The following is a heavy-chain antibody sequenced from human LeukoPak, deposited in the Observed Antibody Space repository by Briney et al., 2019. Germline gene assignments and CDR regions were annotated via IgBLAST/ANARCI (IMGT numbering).Heavy chain of an antibody. Sequence: SETLSLTCAVYGGSFSGYYWSWIRQPPGKGLEWIGEIDHSGSTNYNPSLKSRVTISVDTSKNQFSLKLSSVTAADTAVYYCARVGYCSSTSCDEDMDVWGKGTTVTVSS. CDR3: ARVGYCSSTSCDEDMDV. J-gene: IGHJ6*03. D-gene: IGHD2-2*01. V-gene: IGHV4-34*01. CDR2: IDHSGST. CDR1: GGSFSGYY.